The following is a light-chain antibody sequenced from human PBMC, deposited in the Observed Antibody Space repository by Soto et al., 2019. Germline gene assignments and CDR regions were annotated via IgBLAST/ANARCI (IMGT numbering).Light chain of an antibody. CDR3: QQRYNWPSLT. CDR2: DAS. V-gene: IGKV3-11*01. J-gene: IGKJ4*01. CDR1: RSVSGF. Sequence: EIVLTQSPATLSLSPGERATLSCRASRSVSGFLAWYQQKPGQAPRLLIYDASNRATGIPARFSGSGSGTDFTLTISSLEPEDFAVDYCQQRYNWPSLTFGGGTKVEIK.